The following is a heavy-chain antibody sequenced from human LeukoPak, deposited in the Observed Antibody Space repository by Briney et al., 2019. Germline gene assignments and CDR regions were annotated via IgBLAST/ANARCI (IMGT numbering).Heavy chain of an antibody. CDR3: ARSSGWYVFDY. D-gene: IGHD6-19*01. CDR1: GYTFTDYY. J-gene: IGHJ4*02. Sequence: ASVKVSCTASGYTFTDYYMHWVRQAPGQGLEWMGWINPNSGGTNYAQKFQGRVTMTTDTSISTAYMELSRLKSDDTAVYYCARSSGWYVFDYWGQGTLVTVSS. V-gene: IGHV1-2*02. CDR2: INPNSGGT.